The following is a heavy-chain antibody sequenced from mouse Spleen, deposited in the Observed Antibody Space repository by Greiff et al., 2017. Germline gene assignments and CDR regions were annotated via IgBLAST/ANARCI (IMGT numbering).Heavy chain of an antibody. V-gene: IGHV3-6*01. Sequence: EVQLQQSGPGLVKPSQSLSLTCSVTGYSITSGYYWNWIRQFPGNKLEWMGYISYDGSNNYNPSLKNRISITRDTSKNQFFLKLNSVTTEDTATYYCARGRAWFAYWGQGLWSLSLQ. CDR1: GYSITSGYY. CDR2: ISYDGSN. J-gene: IGHJ3*01. CDR3: ARGRAWFAY.